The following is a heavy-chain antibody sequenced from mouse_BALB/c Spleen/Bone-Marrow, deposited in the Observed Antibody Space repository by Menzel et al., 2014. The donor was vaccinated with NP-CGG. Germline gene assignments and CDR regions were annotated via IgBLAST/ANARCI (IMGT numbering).Heavy chain of an antibody. J-gene: IGHJ2*01. CDR2: IYPGNINT. V-gene: IGHV1-5*01. CDR3: TVSLTLYFFDY. Sequence: EVQLQQSGTVLARPGASVKMSCKASGYSFTSYWMHWVKQRPGQGLEWIGAIYPGNINTSYNQKFKGKAKLTAVTSASTAYMGLNSLTNEDSAVYYCTVSLTLYFFDYWSQGTPRTVSS. D-gene: IGHD5-1*01. CDR1: GYSFTSYW.